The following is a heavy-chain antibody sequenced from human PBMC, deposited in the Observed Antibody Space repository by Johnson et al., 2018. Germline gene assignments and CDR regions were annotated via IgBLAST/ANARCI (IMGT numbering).Heavy chain of an antibody. D-gene: IGHD2-21*01. V-gene: IGHV3-33*08. CDR3: AREGSGDCQLDY. J-gene: IGHJ4*02. CDR1: GFTFSSYG. CDR2: IWYDGSNT. Sequence: QVQLQESGGGLVQXGGSLRLXCAPSGFTFSSYGMHWVRQAPGKGLEWVAVIWYDGSNTYYAASGKGRFTISRDNSKNTLYLQMNSLRPEDTAVYYCAREGSGDCQLDYWGQGTLVTVSS.